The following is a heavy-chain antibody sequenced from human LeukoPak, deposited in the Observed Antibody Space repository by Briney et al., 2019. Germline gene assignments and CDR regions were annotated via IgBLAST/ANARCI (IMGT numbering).Heavy chain of an antibody. CDR1: GFTFSDYY. V-gene: IGHV3-11*06. Sequence: PGGSLRLSCAASGFTFSDYYMSWIRQAPGKGLEWVSYTSSSSSYTNYADSVKGRFTISRDNAKNSLYLQMNSLRAEDTAVYYCARGGTTVVNYYYYGMDVWGQGTTVTVSS. CDR2: TSSSSSYT. J-gene: IGHJ6*02. D-gene: IGHD4-23*01. CDR3: ARGGTTVVNYYYYGMDV.